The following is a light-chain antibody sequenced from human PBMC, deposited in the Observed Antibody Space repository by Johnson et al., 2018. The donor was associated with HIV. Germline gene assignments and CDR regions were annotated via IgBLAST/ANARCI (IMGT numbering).Light chain of an antibody. CDR2: ENN. V-gene: IGLV1-51*02. CDR3: GTWGGV. CDR1: SYNIGNNY. Sequence: QAVLTQPPSVSAAPGQKVTISCSGSSYNIGNNYVSWYQQLPGTAPKLLIYENNKRPSGIPDRFSGSKSATSATLGITGLQTGDEADYYCGTWGGVFGTGTKVTVL. J-gene: IGLJ1*01.